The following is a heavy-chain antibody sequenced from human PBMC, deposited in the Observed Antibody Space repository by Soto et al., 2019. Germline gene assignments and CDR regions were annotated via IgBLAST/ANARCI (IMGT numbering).Heavy chain of an antibody. CDR3: ARGRYLVISDGMDV. CDR2: INPQTGGT. CDR1: GYTFTGYY. J-gene: IGHJ6*02. Sequence: QVQLVQSGAEVKTPGASVRVSCKASGYTFTGYYIHWVREAPGQGLEWMGWINPQTGGTNYAQKFQGRVTLSRDTSINTAYLELSRLTFDDAAVYFCARGRYLVISDGMDVWGQGTTVTVSS. V-gene: IGHV1-2*02. D-gene: IGHD2-21*01.